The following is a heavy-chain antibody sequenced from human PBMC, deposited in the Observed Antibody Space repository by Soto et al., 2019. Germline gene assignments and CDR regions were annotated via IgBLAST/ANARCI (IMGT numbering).Heavy chain of an antibody. D-gene: IGHD1-1*01. CDR2: IRSKANSYAT. CDR1: GVSSSGSA. Sequence: PGGLMRLSCAAAGVSSSGSARHWVRQASGKGLEWVGRIRSKANSYATAYAASVKGRFTISRDDSKNTAYLQMNSLKTEDTAVYYCTRQQLELGYYYYYGLDVWGQGTTVTVSS. J-gene: IGHJ6*02. V-gene: IGHV3-73*01. CDR3: TRQQLELGYYYYYGLDV.